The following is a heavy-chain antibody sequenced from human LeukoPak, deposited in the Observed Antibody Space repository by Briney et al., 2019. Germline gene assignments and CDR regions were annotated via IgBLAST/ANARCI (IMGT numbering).Heavy chain of an antibody. CDR3: AKPLGYCSGGSCFGYYYYGMDV. Sequence: GGSLRLSCAASGFTFSSYAMSWVRQAPGKGLEWVSGISISGGSTYYADSVKGRFTISRDNSKNTLYLQMNSLRAEDTAVYYCAKPLGYCSGGSCFGYYYYGMDVWGQGTTVTVSS. V-gene: IGHV3-23*01. CDR2: ISISGGST. D-gene: IGHD2-15*01. CDR1: GFTFSSYA. J-gene: IGHJ6*02.